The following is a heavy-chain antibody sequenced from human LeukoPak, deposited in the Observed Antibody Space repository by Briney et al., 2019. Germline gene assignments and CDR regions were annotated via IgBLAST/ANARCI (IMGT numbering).Heavy chain of an antibody. D-gene: IGHD5-12*01. CDR3: ARGKVAKGYYYYYGMDV. CDR2: INHSGST. CDR1: GGSISSYY. Sequence: SETLSLTCTVSGGSISSYYWSWIRQPPGKGLEWIGEINHSGSTNYNPSLKSRVTISVDTSKNQFSLKLSSVTAADTAVYYCARGKVAKGYYYYYGMDVWGKGTTVIVSS. V-gene: IGHV4-34*01. J-gene: IGHJ6*04.